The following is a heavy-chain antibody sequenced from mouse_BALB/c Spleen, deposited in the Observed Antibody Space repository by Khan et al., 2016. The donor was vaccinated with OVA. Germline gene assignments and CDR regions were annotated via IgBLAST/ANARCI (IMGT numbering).Heavy chain of an antibody. V-gene: IGHV1-77*01. CDR2: ISTGSGDT. Sequence: QVQLQQSGAELARPGASGKLSCKASGYTFTDYYINWVKQRTGQGLEWFGEISTGSGDTYYNDKFKGKATLTADKSSNTAYMQLSSLTAKASAVYFCARRSYFDYTFAYWGQGTLVTVSA. CDR3: ARRSYFDYTFAY. CDR1: GYTFTDYY. D-gene: IGHD1-2*01. J-gene: IGHJ3*01.